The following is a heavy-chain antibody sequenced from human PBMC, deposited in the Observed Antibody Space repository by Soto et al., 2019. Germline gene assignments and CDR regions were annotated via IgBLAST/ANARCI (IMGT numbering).Heavy chain of an antibody. Sequence: QVTLKESGPVLVKPTETLTLTCTVSGFSLSNARMGVSWIRQPPGKALEWLAHIFSNDEKSYSTPLKSRLTISKDTSKSQVVLTMTNRDPVDTATYYCARIIWSGYYRPHPIEFDPWGQGTLVTVSS. CDR2: IFSNDEK. CDR1: GFSLSNARMG. D-gene: IGHD3-3*01. V-gene: IGHV2-26*01. CDR3: ARIIWSGYYRPHPIEFDP. J-gene: IGHJ5*02.